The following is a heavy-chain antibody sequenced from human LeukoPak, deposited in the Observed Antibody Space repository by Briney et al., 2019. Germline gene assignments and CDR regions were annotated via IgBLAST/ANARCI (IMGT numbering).Heavy chain of an antibody. CDR3: ARCPEDVGVDY. CDR1: GFTFSSYA. D-gene: IGHD3-10*01. CDR2: ISYDGSNK. Sequence: PGGSLRLSCAASGFTFSSYAMHWVRQAPGKGLEWVAVISYDGSNKYYADSVKGRFTISRDNSKNTLYLQMNSLRAEDTAVYYSARCPEDVGVDYWGQGTLVTVSS. J-gene: IGHJ4*02. V-gene: IGHV3-30-3*01.